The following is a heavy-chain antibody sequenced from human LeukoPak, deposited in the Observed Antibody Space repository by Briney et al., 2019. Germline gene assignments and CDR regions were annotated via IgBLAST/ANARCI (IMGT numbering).Heavy chain of an antibody. CDR2: IYYSGST. J-gene: IGHJ4*02. CDR3: ARFDLGSGWYFDY. V-gene: IGHV4-39*07. CDR1: GGSISSSSYY. Sequence: PSEILSLTCTVSGGSISSSSYYWGWIRQPPGKGLEWIGSIYYSGSTYYNPSLKSRVTISVDTSKNQFSLKLSSVTAADTAVYYCARFDLGSGWYFDYWGQGTLVTVSS. D-gene: IGHD6-19*01.